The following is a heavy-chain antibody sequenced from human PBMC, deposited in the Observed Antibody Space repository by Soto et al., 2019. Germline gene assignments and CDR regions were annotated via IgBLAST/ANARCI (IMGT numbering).Heavy chain of an antibody. D-gene: IGHD4-17*01. J-gene: IGHJ4*02. Sequence: SGSTLVNPTKTLTLTCTFSGLSLSIKGMRVSWIRQPPGKALEWLARIDRDDDKFYSPSLRTRLAISKGTSKNQVVLTMTPVDPMDTATYYWARSPGVFTVANYFFGYWGQRTLATVSS. CDR2: IDRDDDK. V-gene: IGHV2-70*04. CDR1: GLSLSIKGMR. CDR3: ARSPGVFTVANYFFGY.